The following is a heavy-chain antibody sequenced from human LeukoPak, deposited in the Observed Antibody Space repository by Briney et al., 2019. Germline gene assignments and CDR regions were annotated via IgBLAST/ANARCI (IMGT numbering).Heavy chain of an antibody. CDR1: GYSASDYY. D-gene: IGHD3-9*01. CDR2: INPNTGGT. J-gene: IGHJ3*01. V-gene: IGHV1-2*02. Sequence: ASVKVSCKTSGYSASDYYMHWVRQAPGQGLEWMGWINPNTGGTKYAQEFQGRVTMTGDTSISIVHMELRSLTYDDTAMYYCATPVPGYGAPDVWGQGTMVTVSS. CDR3: ATPVPGYGAPDV.